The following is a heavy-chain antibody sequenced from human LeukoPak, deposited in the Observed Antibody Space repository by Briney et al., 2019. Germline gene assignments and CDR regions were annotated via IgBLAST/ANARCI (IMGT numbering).Heavy chain of an antibody. CDR2: INEDGSGK. V-gene: IGHV3-7*01. Sequence: GGSLRLSCVSSGFTFSNYWMKWVRQAPGKGLEWVASINEDGSGKFSVGSVKDRITVSRDNTRNSLDLQINSLTVEDTAIYYCARDDGDVWGTGTTVTVSS. CDR3: ARDDGDV. CDR1: GFTFSNYW. J-gene: IGHJ6*04.